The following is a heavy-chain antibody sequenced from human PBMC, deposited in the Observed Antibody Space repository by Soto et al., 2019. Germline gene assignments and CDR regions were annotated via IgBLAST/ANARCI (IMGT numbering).Heavy chain of an antibody. CDR1: GFTFSSYW. CDR2: INSDGSSA. CDR3: AIAPRYGMDV. V-gene: IGHV3-74*01. Sequence: SLRLSCAASGFTFSSYWMHWVRQAPGNGLVWLSRINSDGSSATYADSVKGRFTISRDKAKSTLYLQMNSLRAEDTAMYYCAIAPRYGMDVWGQGTTVTVSS. J-gene: IGHJ6*02.